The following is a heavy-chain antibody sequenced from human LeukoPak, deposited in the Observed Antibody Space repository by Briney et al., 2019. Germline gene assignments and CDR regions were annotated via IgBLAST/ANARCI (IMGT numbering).Heavy chain of an antibody. Sequence: PSQTLSLTCTVSGGSLSSYYWSWIRQPPGKGLEWIGYVYYSGSTNYNPSLKSRVTISVDTSKNQFSLKLSSVTAADTAVYYCARRRTSDVWGKGTTVTVSS. CDR2: VYYSGST. D-gene: IGHD1-14*01. CDR1: GGSLSSYY. J-gene: IGHJ6*04. V-gene: IGHV4-59*12. CDR3: ARRRTSDV.